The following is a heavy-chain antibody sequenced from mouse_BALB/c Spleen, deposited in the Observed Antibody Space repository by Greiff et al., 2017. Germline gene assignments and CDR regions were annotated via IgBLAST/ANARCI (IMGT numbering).Heavy chain of an antibody. CDR3: ARRRDDYDLAWFAY. CDR1: GYTFTSYY. J-gene: IGHJ3*01. CDR2: IYPGNVNT. V-gene: IGHV1S56*01. D-gene: IGHD2-4*01. Sequence: VKLVESGPELVKPGASVRISCKASGYTFTSYYIHWVKQRPGQGLEWIGWIYPGNVNTKYNEKFKGKATLTADKSSSTAYMQLSSLTSEDSAVYFCARRRDDYDLAWFAYWGQGTLVTVSA.